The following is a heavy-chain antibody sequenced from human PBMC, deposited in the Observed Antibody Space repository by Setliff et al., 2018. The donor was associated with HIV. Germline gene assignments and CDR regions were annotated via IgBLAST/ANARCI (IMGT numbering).Heavy chain of an antibody. CDR2: IYYRGSA. D-gene: IGHD3-22*01. Sequence: PSETLSLTCTVSGGSITTTNYYWGWVRQSPGKGLEWIGVIYYRGSAYYNLSLQSRVTISVATSKNQFSLKLNSVTTADTAVYYCARSRTSSGYYGVTGYGMDVWGQGTTVTVSS. CDR3: ARSRTSSGYYGVTGYGMDV. CDR1: GGSITTTNYY. V-gene: IGHV4-39*07. J-gene: IGHJ6*02.